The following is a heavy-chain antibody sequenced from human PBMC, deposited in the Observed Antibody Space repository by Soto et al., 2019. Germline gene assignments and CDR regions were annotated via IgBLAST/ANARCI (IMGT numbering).Heavy chain of an antibody. CDR1: GTTFSKYA. CDR2: IILPFGTP. J-gene: IGHJ4*02. CDR3: VRGPDYEGYFDY. Sequence: QVRLVQSGAEVKKTGSSVKVSCKASGTTFSKYAIGWVRQAPGQGLEWMGGIILPFGTPNYAQKFQGRVAISADESMTTAYMELRGLRSEDTAVYYCVRGPDYEGYFDYWGQGTLVTVSP. D-gene: IGHD3-22*01. V-gene: IGHV1-69*12.